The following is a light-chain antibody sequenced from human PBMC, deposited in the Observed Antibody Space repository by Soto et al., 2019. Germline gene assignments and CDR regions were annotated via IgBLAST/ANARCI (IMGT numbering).Light chain of an antibody. CDR3: QSYDSSLSVV. CDR2: GNS. CDR1: SSNIGAGYD. Sequence: QSVLTQPPSVSGAPGQRVTISCPGSSSNIGAGYDVHWYQQPPGTAPKLLIYGNSNRPSGVPDRFSGSKSGTSASLAITGLQAEDEADYYCQSYDSSLSVVFGGGTKRTVL. J-gene: IGLJ2*01. V-gene: IGLV1-40*01.